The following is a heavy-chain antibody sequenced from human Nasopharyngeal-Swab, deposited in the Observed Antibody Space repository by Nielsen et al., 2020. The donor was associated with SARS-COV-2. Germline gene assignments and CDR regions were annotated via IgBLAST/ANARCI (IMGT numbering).Heavy chain of an antibody. J-gene: IGHJ4*02. Sequence: SVKVSCKASGGTFSSYAISWVRQAPGQGLEWVGGIIPIFGTANYAQKFQGRVTITADESTSTAYMELSSLRSEDTAVYYCASGNYDILTGYYEEPYYFDYWGQGTLVTVSS. CDR2: IIPIFGTA. CDR1: GGTFSSYA. D-gene: IGHD3-9*01. CDR3: ASGNYDILTGYYEEPYYFDY. V-gene: IGHV1-69*13.